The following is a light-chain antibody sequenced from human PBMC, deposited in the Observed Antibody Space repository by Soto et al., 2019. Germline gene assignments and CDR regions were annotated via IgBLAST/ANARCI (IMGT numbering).Light chain of an antibody. Sequence: VLTQTPSVSGTPGQRVTISCSGSSSNVGGNTVTWYQQLPGTAPKLLIYSNSLRPSGIPDRISGSKSGTSASLAISGLQSEDEADYHCSSWDDTLNGYVFGTGTKVTVL. CDR1: SSNVGGNT. J-gene: IGLJ1*01. V-gene: IGLV1-44*01. CDR3: SSWDDTLNGYV. CDR2: SNS.